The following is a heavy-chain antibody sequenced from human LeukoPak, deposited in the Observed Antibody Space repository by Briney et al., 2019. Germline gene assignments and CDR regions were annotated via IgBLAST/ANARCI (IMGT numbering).Heavy chain of an antibody. Sequence: ASVKVSCKASGYTFTSYDINWVRQATGQGLEWMGWMNPNSGNTGYAQKFQGRVTITRNTSISTAYMELSSLRSEDTAVHYCARAPRITMVRGVIYWFDPWGQGTLVTVSS. CDR1: GYTFTSYD. D-gene: IGHD3-10*01. CDR3: ARAPRITMVRGVIYWFDP. CDR2: MNPNSGNT. J-gene: IGHJ5*02. V-gene: IGHV1-8*03.